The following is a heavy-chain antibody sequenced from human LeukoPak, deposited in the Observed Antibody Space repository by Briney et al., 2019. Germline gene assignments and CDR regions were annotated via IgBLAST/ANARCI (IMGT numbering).Heavy chain of an antibody. CDR2: ISGSGGST. D-gene: IGHD4-17*01. CDR3: AKDPARYGVTGYFDY. V-gene: IGHV3-23*01. Sequence: LSLTCTVSGGSISSGGYYWSWVRQAPGKGLEWVSAISGSGGSTYYADSVKGRFTISRDNSKNTLYLQMNSLGAEDTAVYYCAKDPARYGVTGYFDYWGQGTLVTVSS. CDR1: GGSISSGGYY. J-gene: IGHJ4*02.